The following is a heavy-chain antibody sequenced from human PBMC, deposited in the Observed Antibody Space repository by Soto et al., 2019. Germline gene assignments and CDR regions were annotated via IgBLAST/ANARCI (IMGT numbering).Heavy chain of an antibody. D-gene: IGHD3-3*01. J-gene: IGHJ6*03. V-gene: IGHV1-8*01. Sequence: ASVKVSCKTSGYAFTSYDINWVRQATGQGLEWMGWMSPNSGNTGYAQRFQGRVTMTRDTSISTAYMELSSLRSEDTAVYYCARGLRVGIMSAYCMDVWGKGTTVTVSS. CDR3: ARGLRVGIMSAYCMDV. CDR2: MSPNSGNT. CDR1: GYAFTSYD.